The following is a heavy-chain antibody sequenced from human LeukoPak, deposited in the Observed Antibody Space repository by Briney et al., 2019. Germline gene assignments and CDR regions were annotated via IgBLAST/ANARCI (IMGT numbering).Heavy chain of an antibody. D-gene: IGHD3-9*01. CDR2: IYYSGST. J-gene: IGHJ6*02. Sequence: PSETLSLTCTVSGGSISSYYWSWIRQPPGKGLEWIGYIYYSGSTNYNPSLKSRVTISVDTSKNHFSLKLSSVTAADTAVYYCARLKTIGYFDSDCYYYGMDVWGQGTTVTVSS. CDR3: ARLKTIGYFDSDCYYYGMDV. CDR1: GGSISSYY. V-gene: IGHV4-59*08.